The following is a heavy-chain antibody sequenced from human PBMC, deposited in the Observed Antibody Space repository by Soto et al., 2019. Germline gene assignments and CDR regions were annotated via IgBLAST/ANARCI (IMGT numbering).Heavy chain of an antibody. CDR2: ISGSGGST. CDR1: GFTFSSYA. D-gene: IGHD2-15*01. CDR3: AKDRRWARIVVVVAAAHLLYS. J-gene: IGHJ4*02. Sequence: EVQLLESGGGLVQPGGSLRLSCAASGFTFSSYAMSWVRQAPGKGLEWVSAISGSGGSTYYADSVKGRFTISRDNSKNTLYLQMNSLRAEDTAVYYCAKDRRWARIVVVVAAAHLLYSWGQGTLVTVSS. V-gene: IGHV3-23*01.